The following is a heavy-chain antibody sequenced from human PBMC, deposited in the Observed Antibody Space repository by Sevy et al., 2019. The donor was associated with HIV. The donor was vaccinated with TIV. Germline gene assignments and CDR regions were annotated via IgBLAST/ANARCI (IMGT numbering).Heavy chain of an antibody. CDR2: ISGSGGST. V-gene: IGHV3-23*01. J-gene: IGHJ4*02. CDR1: GFTFSSYA. Sequence: GGSLRLSCAASGFTFSSYAMSWVRQAPGKGLEWVSAISGSGGSTYYADSVKGRFTISRDNSKNTLYLQMNSLRAEDTAVYYCVTHMTTVTTREYNYWGQGTLVTVSS. D-gene: IGHD4-17*01. CDR3: VTHMTTVTTREYNY.